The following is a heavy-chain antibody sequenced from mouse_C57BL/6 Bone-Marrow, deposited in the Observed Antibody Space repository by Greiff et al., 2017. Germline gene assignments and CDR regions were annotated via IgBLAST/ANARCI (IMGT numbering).Heavy chain of an antibody. CDR3: TITTVVATLDDWYFDV. Sequence: EVQRVESGGGLVQPGGSMKLSCVASGFTFSNYWMNWVRQSPEKGLEWVAQIRLKSDNYATHYAESVKGRFTISRDDSKSSVYLQMNNLRAEDTGIYYCTITTVVATLDDWYFDVWGTGTTVTVSS. V-gene: IGHV6-3*01. J-gene: IGHJ1*03. CDR1: GFTFSNYW. D-gene: IGHD1-1*01. CDR2: IRLKSDNYAT.